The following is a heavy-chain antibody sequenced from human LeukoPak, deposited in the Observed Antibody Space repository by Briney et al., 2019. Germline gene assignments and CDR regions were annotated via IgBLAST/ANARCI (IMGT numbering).Heavy chain of an antibody. Sequence: GASVKVSCKASVGTFSSYAISWVRQAPGQGLEWMGGIIPIFGTANYAQKFQGRVTISADESTSTAYMELSSLRSEDTAVYYCASASSGSTSIYYYYYGMDVWGQGTTVTVSS. CDR3: ASASSGSTSIYYYYYGMDV. CDR2: IIPIFGTA. V-gene: IGHV1-69*13. D-gene: IGHD3-22*01. J-gene: IGHJ6*02. CDR1: VGTFSSYA.